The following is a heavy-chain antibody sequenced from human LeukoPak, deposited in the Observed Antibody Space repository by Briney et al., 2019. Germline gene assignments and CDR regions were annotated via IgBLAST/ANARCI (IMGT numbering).Heavy chain of an antibody. J-gene: IGHJ4*02. CDR3: AKDPRFSIAAAGTPFDY. D-gene: IGHD6-13*01. Sequence: GGSLRLSCAASGFTFSSYAMSWVRQAPGKGLEWVSAISGSGGSTYYADSVKGRFTISRDNSKNTLYPQMNSLRAEDTAVYYCAKDPRFSIAAAGTPFDYWGQGTLVTVSS. CDR2: ISGSGGST. CDR1: GFTFSSYA. V-gene: IGHV3-23*01.